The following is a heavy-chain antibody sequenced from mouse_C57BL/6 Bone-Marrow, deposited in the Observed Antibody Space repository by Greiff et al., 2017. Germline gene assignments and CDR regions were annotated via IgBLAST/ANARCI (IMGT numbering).Heavy chain of an antibody. CDR3: ARDTMVTTDY. CDR2: ISDGGSYT. D-gene: IGHD2-1*01. V-gene: IGHV5-4*01. J-gene: IGHJ2*01. CDR1: GFTFSSYA. Sequence: DVKLVESGGGLVKPGGSLKLSCAASGFTFSSYAMSWVRQTPAKRLEWVATISDGGSYTYYPDNVKGRFTISRDNAKNNLYLQMSHLKSEDTAMYYCARDTMVTTDYWGQGTTLTVSS.